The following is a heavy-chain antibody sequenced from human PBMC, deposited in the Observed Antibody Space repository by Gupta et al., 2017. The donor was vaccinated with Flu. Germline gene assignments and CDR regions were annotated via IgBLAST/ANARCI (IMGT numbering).Heavy chain of an antibody. J-gene: IGHJ5*02. CDR2: IIPILGIA. CDR3: ARDYRPPNYCSSTSCYRGYWFDP. V-gene: IGHV1-69*08. Sequence: QVQLVQSGAEVTKPGSSVKVSCKASGGTFSSYTISWVRQAPGQGLEWMGRIIPILGIANYAQKFQGRVTITADKSTSTAYMELSSLRSEDTAVYYCARDYRPPNYCSSTSCYRGYWFDPWGQGTLVTVSS. D-gene: IGHD2-2*01. CDR1: GGTFSSYT.